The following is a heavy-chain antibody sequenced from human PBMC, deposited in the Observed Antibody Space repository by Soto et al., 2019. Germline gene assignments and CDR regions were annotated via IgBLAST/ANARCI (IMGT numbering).Heavy chain of an antibody. Sequence: ASVKVSCKASGYTFTSYAIHWVRQAPGQRLEWMGWINAGNGNTKYSQKFQGRVTITRDTSARTAYMELSSLRSEDTAVYYCARDCLSGYGFNWFDPWGQGTLVTVSS. CDR1: GYTFTSYA. J-gene: IGHJ5*02. CDR2: INAGNGNT. V-gene: IGHV1-3*01. CDR3: ARDCLSGYGFNWFDP. D-gene: IGHD5-12*01.